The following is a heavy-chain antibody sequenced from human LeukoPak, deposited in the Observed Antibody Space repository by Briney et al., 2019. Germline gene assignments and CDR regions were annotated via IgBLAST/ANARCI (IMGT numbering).Heavy chain of an antibody. CDR1: GFAFNTYA. CDR2: IWHDGSHK. CDR3: ARETFGSGSYPDF. J-gene: IGHJ4*02. D-gene: IGHD3-10*01. Sequence: GRSLRLSCAASGFAFNTYAMHWVRQAPGQGLEWVALIWHDGSHKFYSNSVRGQFTISTDNSKNTVSLQMNNLRPEDTAVYYCARETFGSGSYPDFWGQGTLVTVSS. V-gene: IGHV3-33*01.